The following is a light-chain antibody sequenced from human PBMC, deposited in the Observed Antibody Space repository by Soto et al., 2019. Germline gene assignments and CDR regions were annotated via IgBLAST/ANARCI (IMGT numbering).Light chain of an antibody. CDR3: QQYSTTPYT. CDR1: QSIFFSSNNKNY. CDR2: WAT. Sequence: DIVMTQSPDSVAVSLGERATINCKSSQSIFFSSNNKNYLTWYQQKPGQPPKLLIYWATTRESGVPDRFSGSGSGTDFTLTISSLQAEDVAVYHCQQYSTTPYTFCQGTKLEIK. V-gene: IGKV4-1*01. J-gene: IGKJ2*01.